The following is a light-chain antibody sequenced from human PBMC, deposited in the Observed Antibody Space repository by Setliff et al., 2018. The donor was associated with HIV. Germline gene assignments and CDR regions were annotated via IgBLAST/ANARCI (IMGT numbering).Light chain of an antibody. Sequence: QSVLTQPASVSGSPGQSITLSCTGTTTDISTYYYVSWYQQHPGKAPKLLIREVSYRPSGVSHRFSGSKSGNTASLTISGLQAEDEADYYCSSYAGSYVFGTGTKVTVL. CDR1: TTDISTYYY. CDR2: EVS. CDR3: SSYAGSYV. J-gene: IGLJ1*01. V-gene: IGLV2-14*01.